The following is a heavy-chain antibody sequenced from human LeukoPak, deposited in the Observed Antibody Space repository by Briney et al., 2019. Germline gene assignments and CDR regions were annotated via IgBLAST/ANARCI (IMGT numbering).Heavy chain of an antibody. J-gene: IGHJ4*02. V-gene: IGHV3-13*01. CDR1: GFTFSIND. CDR3: AGDNPWEDY. Sequence: GGSLRLSCAASGFTFSINDMHWVRQATGKGLEWVSGMGTTPGNTFYLGSVRGRFTISRENAKNSVYLEMNNLRAEDTALYYCAGDNPWEDYWGQGTLVTVSS. D-gene: IGHD1-26*01. CDR2: MGTTPGNT.